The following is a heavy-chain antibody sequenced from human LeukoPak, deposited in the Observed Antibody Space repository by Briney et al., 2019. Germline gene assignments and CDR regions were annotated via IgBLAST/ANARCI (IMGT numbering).Heavy chain of an antibody. CDR2: IDPSDSYT. V-gene: IGHV5-10-1*01. CDR1: GYSFTSYW. CDR3: ARRGYGDYTNGFDY. D-gene: IGHD4-17*01. J-gene: IGHJ4*02. Sequence: GESLKISCKGSGYSFTSYWISWVRQMPGKGLEWMGRIDPSDSYTNYSPSFQAHVTISADKSISTAYLQWSSLKASDTAMYYCARRGYGDYTNGFDYWGQGTLVTVSS.